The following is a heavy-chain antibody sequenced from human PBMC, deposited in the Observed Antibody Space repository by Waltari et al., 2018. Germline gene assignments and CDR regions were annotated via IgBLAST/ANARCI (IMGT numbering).Heavy chain of an antibody. D-gene: IGHD4-4*01. CDR1: GYFISSGHY. CDR3: TADYSNYVDQFDY. V-gene: IGHV4-38-2*01. J-gene: IGHJ4*02. Sequence: QVQLQESGPGLVKPSETLSLTCAVSGYFISSGHYWGWIRQPPGKGLEWVGTIYHSGRTCYNPSLNSRVTISVDTSNNQFSLMLTSVTAADTAMYYCTADYSNYVDQFDYWGQGSLVTVSS. CDR2: IYHSGRT.